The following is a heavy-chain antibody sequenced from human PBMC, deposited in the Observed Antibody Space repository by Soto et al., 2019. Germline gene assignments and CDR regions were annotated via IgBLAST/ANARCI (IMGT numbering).Heavy chain of an antibody. D-gene: IGHD2-15*01. Sequence: EVQLVESGGGLVQPGGSLRLSCAASGFTFSSYWMHWVRQAPGKGLVWVSRINSDGSSTSYADSVNGRFTISRDNAKNTLYLQMNSLRAEDTAVYYCATIGYCSGGSCSYYYMDVWGKGTTVTVSS. J-gene: IGHJ6*03. CDR3: ATIGYCSGGSCSYYYMDV. CDR1: GFTFSSYW. CDR2: INSDGSST. V-gene: IGHV3-74*01.